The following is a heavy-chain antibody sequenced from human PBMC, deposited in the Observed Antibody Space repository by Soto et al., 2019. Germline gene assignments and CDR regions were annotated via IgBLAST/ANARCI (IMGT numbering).Heavy chain of an antibody. CDR1: GYTFTRYG. V-gene: IGHV1-18*01. CDR2: ISTYKEDT. Sequence: ASVNVSCKASGYTFTRYGLSWVRQAPGQGLEWMRWISTYKEDTNYAESFPGRVSMTTDTPTSTVHMELRKLTPDDTPVHYCAREGYCRSGSCALYSYNFLGMDFWAQGTTVTESS. J-gene: IGHJ6*02. D-gene: IGHD2-15*01. CDR3: AREGYCRSGSCALYSYNFLGMDF.